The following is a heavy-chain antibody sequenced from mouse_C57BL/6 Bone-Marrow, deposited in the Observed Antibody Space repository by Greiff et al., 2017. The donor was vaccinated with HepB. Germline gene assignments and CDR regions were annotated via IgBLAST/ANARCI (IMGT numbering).Heavy chain of an antibody. CDR2: IYPGDGDT. D-gene: IGHD2-14*01. V-gene: IGHV1-82*01. CDR3: AREGSYYRPFAY. J-gene: IGHJ3*01. CDR1: GYAFSSSW. Sequence: QVQLQQSGPELVKPGASVKISCKASGYAFSSSWMNWVKQRPGKGLEWIGRIYPGDGDTNYNGKFKGKATLTADKSSSTAYMQLSSLTSEDSAVYFCAREGSYYRPFAYWGQGTLVTVSA.